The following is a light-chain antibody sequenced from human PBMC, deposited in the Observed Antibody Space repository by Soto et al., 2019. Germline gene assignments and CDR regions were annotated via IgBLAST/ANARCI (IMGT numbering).Light chain of an antibody. J-gene: IGKJ1*01. CDR2: GAS. CDR1: QSVSGN. V-gene: IGKV3-15*01. CDR3: QQYNKWPPWT. Sequence: EIVMTQSPATLSVSPGERATLSCRASQSVSGNLAWYQQKPGQAPRLLIYGASTRANGIPARFSGSGSGTEFTLTISRMQSEDFAVYYCQQYNKWPPWTFGQGTKVEIK.